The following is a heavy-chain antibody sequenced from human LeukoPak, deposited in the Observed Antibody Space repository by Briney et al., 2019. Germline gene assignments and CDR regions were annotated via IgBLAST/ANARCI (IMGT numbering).Heavy chain of an antibody. V-gene: IGHV3-69-1*01. CDR1: GFTLSYYW. CDR3: VRGGQGRDDYFDY. CDR2: IGGGDAI. Sequence: GGSLRLSCEGSGFTLSYYWMSWVRQSPGKGLEWISYIGGGDAIYYAESVRGRFTISRGNARNSVYLQVNSLRVEDTAVYYCVRGGQGRDDYFDYWGQGTLVTVSS. J-gene: IGHJ4*02.